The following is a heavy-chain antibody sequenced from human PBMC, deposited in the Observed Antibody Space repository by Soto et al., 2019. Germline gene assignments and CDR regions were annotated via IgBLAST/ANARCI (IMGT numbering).Heavy chain of an antibody. CDR2: IIPILGIA. V-gene: IGHV1-69*02. Sequence: SVKVSCKASGGTFSSYTISWVRQAPGQGLEWMGRIIPILGIANYAQKFQGRVTITADKSTSTAYMELSSLRSEDTAVYYCATLWQYYDSSGPEGWFDPWGQGTLVTVSS. CDR3: ATLWQYYDSSGPEGWFDP. J-gene: IGHJ5*02. D-gene: IGHD3-22*01. CDR1: GGTFSSYT.